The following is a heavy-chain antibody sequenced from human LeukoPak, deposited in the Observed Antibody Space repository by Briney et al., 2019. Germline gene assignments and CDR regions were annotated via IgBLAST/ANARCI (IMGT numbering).Heavy chain of an antibody. CDR1: GGSISSYY. V-gene: IGHV4-59*08. CDR2: IYYSGST. CDR3: ASSKGDFWSVPPWGSYYGMDV. Sequence: SETLSLTCTVSGGSISSYYWSWIRQPPGKGLEWIGYIYYSGSTNYNPSLKSRVTIPVDTSKNQFSLKLSSVTAADTAVYYCASSKGDFWSVPPWGSYYGMDVWGQGTTVTVSS. J-gene: IGHJ6*02. D-gene: IGHD3-3*01.